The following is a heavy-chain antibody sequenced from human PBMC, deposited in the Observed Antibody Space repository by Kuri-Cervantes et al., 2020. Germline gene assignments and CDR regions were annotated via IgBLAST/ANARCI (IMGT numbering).Heavy chain of an antibody. V-gene: IGHV3-74*01. CDR2: INSDGSST. J-gene: IGHJ4*02. D-gene: IGHD3-10*01. CDR1: GFTFSSYW. Sequence: GESLKISCAASGFTFSSYWMHWVRQAPGKGLVWVSRINSDGSSTSYADSVKGRFTTSRDNAKNTLYLQMNSLRAEDTAVYYCARGGAKGFKGLDYWGQGTLVTVSS. CDR3: ARGGAKGFKGLDY.